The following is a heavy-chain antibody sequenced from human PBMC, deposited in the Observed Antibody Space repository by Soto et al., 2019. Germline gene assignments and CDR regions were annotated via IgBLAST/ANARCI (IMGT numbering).Heavy chain of an antibody. V-gene: IGHV4-59*01. J-gene: IGHJ5*02. CDR3: ARGGGIFGVNWFDP. D-gene: IGHD3-3*01. CDR1: GGSISSYY. CDR2: IYYSGST. Sequence: SETLSLTCTVSGGSISSYYWSWIRQPPGKGLEWIGYIYYSGSTNYNPSLKSRVTISVDTSKNQSSLKLSSVTAADTAVYYCARGGGIFGVNWFDPWGQGTLVTVSS.